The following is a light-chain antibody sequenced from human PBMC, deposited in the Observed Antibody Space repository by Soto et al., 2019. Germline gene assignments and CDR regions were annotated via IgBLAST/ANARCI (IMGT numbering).Light chain of an antibody. CDR2: GAS. J-gene: IGKJ5*01. CDR1: PSVSSSY. CDR3: QQYGSSPPVT. Sequence: ELVLTQSPGTLSLSPGERATLSCRASPSVSSSYLAWYQQKPGQAPRLLIYGASSRATGIPDRFSGSGSGTDLTLTISRLEPEEFAVYYCQQYGSSPPVTFGQGTRLEIK. V-gene: IGKV3-20*01.